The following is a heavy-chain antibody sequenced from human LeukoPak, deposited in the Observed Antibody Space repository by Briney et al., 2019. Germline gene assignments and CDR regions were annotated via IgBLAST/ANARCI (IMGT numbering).Heavy chain of an antibody. J-gene: IGHJ4*02. CDR1: GFTFSSYG. CDR2: IRYDGSNK. D-gene: IGHD2-2*03. V-gene: IGHV3-30*02. Sequence: PGGSLRLSCAASGFTFSSYGMHWVRQAPGKGLEWVAFIRYDGSNKYYADSVKGRFTISRDNSKNTLYLQMNSLRAEDTAVYYCAKESLDIVVVPAAMWPYDFDYWGQGTLVTVSS. CDR3: AKESLDIVVVPAAMWPYDFDY.